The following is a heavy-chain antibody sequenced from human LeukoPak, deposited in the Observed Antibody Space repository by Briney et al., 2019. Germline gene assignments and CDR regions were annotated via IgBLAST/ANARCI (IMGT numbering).Heavy chain of an antibody. CDR2: IHRDGSST. CDR1: GFTFSDYW. V-gene: IGHV3-74*01. J-gene: IGHJ5*01. Sequence: GGSLRLSCAASGFTFSDYWMHWVRQAPGKGLVWVSRIHRDGSSTTYADSVKGRFTISRDNAKNTLYLQMNSLRAEDTAMNYCARGTEGYTYGEFDSWGQGTLVTVSS. CDR3: ARGTEGYTYGEFDS. D-gene: IGHD5-18*01.